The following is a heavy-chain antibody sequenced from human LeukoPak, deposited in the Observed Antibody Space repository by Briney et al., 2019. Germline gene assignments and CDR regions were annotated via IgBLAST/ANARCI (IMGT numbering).Heavy chain of an antibody. CDR3: ARGHLRYLFDY. D-gene: IGHD1-26*01. V-gene: IGHV4-61*02. CDR2: IYTSGST. CDR1: GGSISSGSYY. J-gene: IGHJ4*02. Sequence: SQTLSLTCTVSGGSISSGSYYWSWIRQPAGKGLEWIGRIYTSGSTNYNPSLKSRVTISVDTSKNQFSLKLSSVTAADTAVYYCARGHLRYLFDYWGQGTLVTVSS.